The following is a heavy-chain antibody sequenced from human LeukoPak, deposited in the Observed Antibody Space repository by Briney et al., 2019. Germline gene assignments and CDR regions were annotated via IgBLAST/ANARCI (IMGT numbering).Heavy chain of an antibody. CDR1: GYSISSGYY. D-gene: IGHD2-8*01. Sequence: PSETLSLTCTVSGYSISSGYYWGWSRQPPGKGLEWIGSIYHSGSTYYNPSLKSRVTISVDTSKNQFSLKLSSVPAADTAVYYCARGYCTNGVCNPLGGGNYYFDYWGQGTLVTVSS. V-gene: IGHV4-38-2*02. CDR2: IYHSGST. CDR3: ARGYCTNGVCNPLGGGNYYFDY. J-gene: IGHJ4*02.